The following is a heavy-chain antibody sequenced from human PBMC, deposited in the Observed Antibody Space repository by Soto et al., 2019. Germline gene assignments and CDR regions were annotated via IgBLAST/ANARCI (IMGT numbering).Heavy chain of an antibody. CDR3: ARAHPKYTSSCQRISNWFDP. V-gene: IGHV4-59*01. CDR2: ISNGGSS. D-gene: IGHD6-13*01. CDR1: GGSISGYY. Sequence: QVQLQESGPGLVKPSETLSLTCTVSGGSISGYYWNWIRQPPGEGLEWIGYISNGGSSNNNPPLKGRVTVTLDTSKNQVSLKLTSVTAADTAVYYCARAHPKYTSSCQRISNWFDPWGQGTLVTVSS. J-gene: IGHJ5*02.